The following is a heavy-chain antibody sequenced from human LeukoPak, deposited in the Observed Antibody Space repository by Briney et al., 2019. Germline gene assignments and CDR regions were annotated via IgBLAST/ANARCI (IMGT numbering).Heavy chain of an antibody. Sequence: RPSETLSLTCTVSGGSISSYYWSWVRQPPGKGLEWIGYIYYSGSTNYNPSLKSRVTISVDTSKNQFSLKLSSVTAADTAVYYCARVGFITGTTWEAFDIWGQGTMVTVSS. CDR1: GGSISSYY. D-gene: IGHD1-7*01. CDR2: IYYSGST. CDR3: ARVGFITGTTWEAFDI. V-gene: IGHV4-59*01. J-gene: IGHJ3*02.